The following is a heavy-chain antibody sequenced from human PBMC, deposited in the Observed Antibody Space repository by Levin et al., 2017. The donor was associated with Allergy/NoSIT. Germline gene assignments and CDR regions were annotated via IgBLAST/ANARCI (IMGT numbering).Heavy chain of an antibody. Sequence: GGSLRLSCAASGFPFINYAMNWVRQAPGKGLEWVSGISATDGATYYADSALGRFTISRDNSKNMVYLQMNSLRAEDTAVYFWAKGGYDSDKSHFYRLAKTLDYWGQGVLLTVSS. CDR2: ISATDGAT. J-gene: IGHJ4*02. D-gene: IGHD3-16*01. CDR1: GFPFINYA. V-gene: IGHV3-23*01. CDR3: AKGGYDSDKSHFYRLAKTLDY.